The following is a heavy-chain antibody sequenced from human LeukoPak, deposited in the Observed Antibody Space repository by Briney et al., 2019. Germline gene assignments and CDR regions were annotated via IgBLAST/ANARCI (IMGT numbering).Heavy chain of an antibody. Sequence: PGGSLRLSCAASGFTFSSYWMSWVRQAPRKGLEWVANIKQDGSEKYYVESVKGRFIISRDDAENSLDLQMNSLRAEDTAVYYCASNAAYCSGGTCYPLPGNHWGQGTLVTVSS. D-gene: IGHD2-15*01. CDR3: ASNAAYCSGGTCYPLPGNH. J-gene: IGHJ5*02. CDR1: GFTFSSYW. V-gene: IGHV3-7*03. CDR2: IKQDGSEK.